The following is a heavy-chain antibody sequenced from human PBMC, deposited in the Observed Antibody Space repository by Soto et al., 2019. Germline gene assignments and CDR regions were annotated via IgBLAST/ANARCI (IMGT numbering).Heavy chain of an antibody. CDR2: LYDVDGS. CDR3: SSWHEREHAYDV. D-gene: IGHD1-1*01. J-gene: IGHJ3*01. V-gene: IGHV3-53*01. CDR1: GLTVSGKKY. Sequence: DVQLVESGGGLIQPGESLRLSCAAFGLTVSGKKYVAWVRQAPGKGLEWVSALYDVDGSFYADSVKGRFTTSSDSSKTTVYHKKKGLRPDDTAVYYCSSWHEREHAYDVWGQGTTGTVSP.